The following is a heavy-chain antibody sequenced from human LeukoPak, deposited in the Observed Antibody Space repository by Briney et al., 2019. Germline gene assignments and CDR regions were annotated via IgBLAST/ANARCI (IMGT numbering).Heavy chain of an antibody. D-gene: IGHD3-22*01. CDR1: GGSFSGYY. J-gene: IGHJ4*02. CDR2: INHSGST. Sequence: SETLSLTCAVYGGSFSGYYWSWIRQPPGKGLEWIGEINHSGSTNYNPSLKSRVTISVDTSKNQFSLKLSSVTAADTAVYFCARSPSGYRFDYWGQGTLVTVSS. CDR3: ARSPSGYRFDY. V-gene: IGHV4-34*01.